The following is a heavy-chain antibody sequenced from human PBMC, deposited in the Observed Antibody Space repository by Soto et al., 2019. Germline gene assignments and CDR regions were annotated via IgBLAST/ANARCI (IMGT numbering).Heavy chain of an antibody. CDR1: GGTFSTYA. D-gene: IGHD2-15*01. J-gene: IGHJ2*01. V-gene: IGHV1-69*01. CDR3: ARGGPAVGYFDL. Sequence: AEVKVSCNASGGTFSTYAISWLRQAPGQGLEWMGGFISFFGTSNYAQKCQVRVTITADESTSTAYMELSSLRSEATAVYYCARGGPAVGYFDLWGRGTLVTVSS. CDR2: FISFFGTS.